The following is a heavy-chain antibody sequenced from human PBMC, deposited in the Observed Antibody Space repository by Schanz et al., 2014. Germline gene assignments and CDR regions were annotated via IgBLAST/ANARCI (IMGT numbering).Heavy chain of an antibody. V-gene: IGHV3-23*01. J-gene: IGHJ4*02. Sequence: EVHLLDSGGGLVQPGGSLRLSCAASGFTFGSSAMAWVRQAPGKGLEWVSAISCGGCTTYYADSVKGRFTISRDNSKNTVHLQMNSLRAEDTAVYYYVRDSFSAFDNWGQGTLVTVSS. CDR1: GFTFGSSA. CDR2: ISCGGCTT. D-gene: IGHD3-3*01. CDR3: VRDSFSAFDN.